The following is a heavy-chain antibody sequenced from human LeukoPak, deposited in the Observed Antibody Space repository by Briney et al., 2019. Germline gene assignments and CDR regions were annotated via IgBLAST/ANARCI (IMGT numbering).Heavy chain of an antibody. Sequence: GGSLRLSCAASGFTFDDYAMHWVRQAPGKGLVWVSRIDHDGINTYYADSVKGRFTISRDNAKNTLYLQMNSLRAEDTAVYYCARDSYGDYVRWFDPWGQGTLVTVSS. CDR1: GFTFDDYA. V-gene: IGHV3-74*01. CDR3: ARDSYGDYVRWFDP. J-gene: IGHJ5*02. D-gene: IGHD4-17*01. CDR2: IDHDGINT.